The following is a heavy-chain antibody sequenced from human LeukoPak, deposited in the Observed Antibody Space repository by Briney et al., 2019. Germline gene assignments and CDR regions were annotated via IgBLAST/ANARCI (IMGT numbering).Heavy chain of an antibody. CDR1: GYTFTSYD. J-gene: IGHJ6*03. CDR3: ARLGEGYYGSGSAQTGYYYYYMDV. V-gene: IGHV1-8*03. D-gene: IGHD3-10*01. Sequence: ASVKVSCKASGYTFTSYDINWVRQVTGQGLEWMGWMNPKSGNTGYAQKFQGRVTITRNTSISTAYMELSRLRSDDTAVYYCARLGEGYYGSGSAQTGYYYYYMDVWGKGTTVTVSS. CDR2: MNPKSGNT.